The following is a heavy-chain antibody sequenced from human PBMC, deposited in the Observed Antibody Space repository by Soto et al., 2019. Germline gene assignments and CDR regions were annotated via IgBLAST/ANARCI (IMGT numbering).Heavy chain of an antibody. Sequence: GGSLRLSCAASGFTFSSYSMNWVRQAPGKGLEWVSYISSSSSTIYYADSVKGRFTISRDNAKNSLYLQMNSLRAEDTAVYYCARDVLRGCFAYWGQGTLVTVSS. J-gene: IGHJ4*02. CDR3: ARDVLRGCFAY. D-gene: IGHD2-8*01. CDR1: GFTFSSYS. CDR2: ISSSSSTI. V-gene: IGHV3-48*01.